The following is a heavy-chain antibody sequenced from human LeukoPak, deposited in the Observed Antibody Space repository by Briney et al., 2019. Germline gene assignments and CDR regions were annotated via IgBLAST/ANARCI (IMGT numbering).Heavy chain of an antibody. V-gene: IGHV3-7*01. CDR3: AKDYALLDY. CDR2: IKQDGSEK. Sequence: PGGSLRLSCAASGFTFSSYWMSWVRQAPGKGLEWVANIKQDGSEKYYVDSVKGRFTISRDNSKNTLYLQMNSLRTDDTAVYYCAKDYALLDYWGQGTLVTVSS. J-gene: IGHJ4*02. D-gene: IGHD3-16*01. CDR1: GFTFSSYW.